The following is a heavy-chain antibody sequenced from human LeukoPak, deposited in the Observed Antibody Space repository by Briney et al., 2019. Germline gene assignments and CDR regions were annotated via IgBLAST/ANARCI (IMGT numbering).Heavy chain of an antibody. CDR1: GGSLGSYY. CDR2: IYTSVGT. V-gene: IGHV4-4*07. D-gene: IGHD6-13*01. J-gene: IGHJ4*02. CDR3: ARHSRSWYYFDY. Sequence: SETLSLTCTVSGGSLGSYYWSWIRQPAGKGLEWIGRIYTSVGTVYNPSLKSRVTMSVDTSKNQFSLKLSSVTAADTAVYYCARHSRSWYYFDYWGQGTVVSVCS.